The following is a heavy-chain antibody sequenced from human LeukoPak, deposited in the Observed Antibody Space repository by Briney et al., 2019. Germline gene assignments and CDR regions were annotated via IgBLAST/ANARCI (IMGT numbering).Heavy chain of an antibody. V-gene: IGHV1-2*02. D-gene: IGHD2-15*01. J-gene: IGHJ4*02. CDR2: INPNSGGT. Sequence: ASVKVSCKASGYTFTAYYIHWVRQAPGQGLEWMGWINPNSGGTHYAQKFQGSVTMTRDTSINTFYMELSSLRSDDTAVYYCERGGRGGGYFDYWGRGTLVTVSS. CDR3: ERGGRGGGYFDY. CDR1: GYTFTAYY.